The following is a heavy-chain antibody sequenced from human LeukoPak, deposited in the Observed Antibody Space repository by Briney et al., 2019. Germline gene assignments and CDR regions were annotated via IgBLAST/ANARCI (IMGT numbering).Heavy chain of an antibody. CDR3: TRCPGRSAYNLLHY. D-gene: IGHD3-3*01. CDR2: ITISGGST. J-gene: IGHJ4*02. V-gene: IGHV3-23*01. CDR1: GFIFNNFA. Sequence: GGSLRLSCAASGFIFNNFAMTWVRQAPGRGLEWVSGITISGGSTYYADSVKGRFTISRDNSKNTLYLQMDRLRVEDTAVYYCTRCPGRSAYNLLHYWGQGTLVTVSS.